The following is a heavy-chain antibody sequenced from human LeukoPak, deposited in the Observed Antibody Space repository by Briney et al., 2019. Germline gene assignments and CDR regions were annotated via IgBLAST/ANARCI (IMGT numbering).Heavy chain of an antibody. CDR3: GSLDSREDGSSRWGPVDM. CDR1: KFTFSDYS. Sequence: GGSLRLSCAASKFTFSDYSMNWVRQAPGKGLEWVSSISSGGDAIFYAASVKGRFTVSRDNARNSLFLQINNLRAEDTALYYCGSLDSREDGSSRWGPVDMWGQGTMVTVSS. V-gene: IGHV3-21*01. D-gene: IGHD3-22*01. J-gene: IGHJ3*02. CDR2: ISSGGDAI.